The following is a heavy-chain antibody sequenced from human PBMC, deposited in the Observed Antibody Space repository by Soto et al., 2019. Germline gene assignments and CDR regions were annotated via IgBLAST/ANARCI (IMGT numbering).Heavy chain of an antibody. J-gene: IGHJ6*02. CDR2: IYYSGST. Sequence: NPSETLSLTCTVSGGSISSYYWSWIRQPTGKGLGWIGYIYYSGSTNYNPSLKSRVTISVDTSKNQFSLKLSSVTAADTAVYYCSRHRGYYYYYGMDVWGQGTTVTVSS. V-gene: IGHV4-59*08. D-gene: IGHD3-16*01. CDR1: GGSISSYY. CDR3: SRHRGYYYYYGMDV.